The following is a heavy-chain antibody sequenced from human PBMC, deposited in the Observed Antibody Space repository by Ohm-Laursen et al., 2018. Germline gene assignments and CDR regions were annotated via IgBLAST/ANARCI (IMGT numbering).Heavy chain of an antibody. CDR3: ARGGYSSIGY. V-gene: IGHV3-21*01. Sequence: SLRLSCAASGFIFSSYSMSWVRQAPGKGLEWVSSISSSSGSIYYADSMKGRFTISRDNAKNSLYLQMNSLRAEDTAVYYCARGGYSSIGYWGQGTLVTVSS. CDR2: ISSSSGSI. D-gene: IGHD5-18*01. CDR1: GFIFSSYS. J-gene: IGHJ4*02.